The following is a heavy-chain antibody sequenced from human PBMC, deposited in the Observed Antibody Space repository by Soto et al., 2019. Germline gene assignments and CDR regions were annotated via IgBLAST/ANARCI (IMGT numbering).Heavy chain of an antibody. D-gene: IGHD3-10*01. CDR3: AKSFEEYFPGSLTYN. CDR1: GFTFSNYG. J-gene: IGHJ4*02. V-gene: IGHV3-30*18. Sequence: QVQLVESGGGVVQPGRSLRLSCEASGFTFSNYGMHWVRQAPGKGLEWVTVIAYDGSEKYYADSVKGRFTISRDNSKNTLYLQMNSLRAEDTAVYFCAKSFEEYFPGSLTYNWGQGTKFTVSS. CDR2: IAYDGSEK.